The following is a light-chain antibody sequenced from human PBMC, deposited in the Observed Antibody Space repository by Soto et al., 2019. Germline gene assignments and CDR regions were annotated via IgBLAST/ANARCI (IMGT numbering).Light chain of an antibody. CDR3: QQYNDWPLT. V-gene: IGKV3-20*01. Sequence: EIVLTQSPGTLSLSPGERANLSCRSSQSVSSSYLAWYQQKPGQAPRLLIYGVSSRATGIPDRFSGSGSGTDFTLTISRLEPEDFAVYYCQQYNDWPLTFGGGTKVDIK. CDR2: GVS. CDR1: QSVSSSY. J-gene: IGKJ4*01.